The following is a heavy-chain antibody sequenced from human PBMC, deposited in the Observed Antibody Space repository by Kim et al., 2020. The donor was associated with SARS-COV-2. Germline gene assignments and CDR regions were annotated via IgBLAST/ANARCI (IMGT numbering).Heavy chain of an antibody. CDR1: TLTFSNYA. D-gene: IGHD2-15*01. V-gene: IGHV3-23*01. CDR3: AKILTVADTRSLDY. Sequence: GGSLRLSCTASTLTFSNYAMTWVRQGPGKGLEWVSAIGSSGATTYYADSVKGRFTISRDNSRNTLYLQMNSLRVEDTAIYYCAKILTVADTRSLDYWGQGTLVTVSS. CDR2: IGSSGATT. J-gene: IGHJ4*02.